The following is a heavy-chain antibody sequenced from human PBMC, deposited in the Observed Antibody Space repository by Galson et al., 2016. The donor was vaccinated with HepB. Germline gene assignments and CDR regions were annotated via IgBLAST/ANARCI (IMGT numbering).Heavy chain of an antibody. Sequence: SETLSLTCAVSGDSISSDNWWSWVRQHPGKGLECIGEIYHSGVTNYNPSLRSRVTISVDKSKNQFSLKLSSVTAADTAVYYCARRIPHCSSTSCLLDYWGQGTLVTVSS. V-gene: IGHV4-4*02. D-gene: IGHD2-2*01. CDR1: GDSISSDNW. CDR2: IYHSGVT. CDR3: ARRIPHCSSTSCLLDY. J-gene: IGHJ4*02.